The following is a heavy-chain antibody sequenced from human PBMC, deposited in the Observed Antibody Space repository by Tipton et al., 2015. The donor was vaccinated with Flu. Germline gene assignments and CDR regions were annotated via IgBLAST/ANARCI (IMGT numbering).Heavy chain of an antibody. V-gene: IGHV3-9*02. Sequence: SLRLSCAASGFTSGDYAIHWVRQAPGKGLEWVSGVSWNSGAIAYADSVKGRFTISRGNAKNSLYLQMNSLRAEDTALYYCAKGGITTYPLGGFDIWGQGTMVTVSA. J-gene: IGHJ3*02. CDR1: GFTSGDYA. D-gene: IGHD1/OR15-1a*01. CDR3: AKGGITTYPLGGFDI. CDR2: VSWNSGAI.